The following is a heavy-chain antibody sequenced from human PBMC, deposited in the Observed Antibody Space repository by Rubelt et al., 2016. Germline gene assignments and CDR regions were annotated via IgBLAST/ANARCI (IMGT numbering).Heavy chain of an antibody. CDR2: FDPEEGKT. V-gene: IGHV1-24*01. Sequence: QVQLVQSGAEVKKHGASVKVSCKVSGYTLTDVSIHWVRQAPGKGLEWMGGFDPEEGKTLYAQNFQGRVTMTEETSSDTAYMERSILRSEDTAVYYCATFSSLYYLGVWGKGTAVIVSS. CDR3: ATFSSLYYLGV. J-gene: IGHJ6*03. CDR1: GYTLTDVS.